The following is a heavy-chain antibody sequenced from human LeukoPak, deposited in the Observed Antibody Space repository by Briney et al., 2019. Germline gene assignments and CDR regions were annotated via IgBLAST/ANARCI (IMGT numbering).Heavy chain of an antibody. D-gene: IGHD3-10*01. CDR1: GFTVSSNY. J-gene: IGHJ4*02. V-gene: IGHV3-53*01. CDR2: LYTSGST. CDR3: AKEARPMVRGANIDY. Sequence: GGSLRLSCAASGFTVSSNYMSWVRQAPGKGLEWVSLLYTSGSTYYADSVKGRFTISRDNSKNTLYLQMNSLRAEDTAVYYCAKEARPMVRGANIDYWGQGTLVTVSS.